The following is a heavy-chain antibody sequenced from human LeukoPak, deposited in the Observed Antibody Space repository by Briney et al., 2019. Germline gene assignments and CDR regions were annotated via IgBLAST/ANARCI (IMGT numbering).Heavy chain of an antibody. CDR3: AKDDLLIAYYYDSSGQLDY. CDR2: ISGSGGST. D-gene: IGHD3-22*01. CDR1: GFTFSSYA. Sequence: QTGGSLRLSCAASGFTFSSYAMSWVRQAPGKGLEWVSAISGSGGSTYYADSVKGRFTISRDNSKNTLYLQMNSLRAEDTAVYYCAKDDLLIAYYYDSSGQLDYWGQGTLVTVSS. J-gene: IGHJ4*02. V-gene: IGHV3-23*01.